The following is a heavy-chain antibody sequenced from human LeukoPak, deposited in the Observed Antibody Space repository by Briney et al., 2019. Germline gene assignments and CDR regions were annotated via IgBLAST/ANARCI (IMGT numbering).Heavy chain of an antibody. D-gene: IGHD3-10*01. CDR3: AKLAYYGSGSYLYYFDY. CDR2: ISGSGGST. Sequence: GGSLRLSCAASGFTFSSNAMSWVRQAPGKGLEWVSAISGSGGSTNYADSVKGRFTISRDNSKNTLYLQMNSLRAEDTALYYCAKLAYYGSGSYLYYFDYWAREPWSPSPQ. V-gene: IGHV3-23*01. J-gene: IGHJ4*02. CDR1: GFTFSSNA.